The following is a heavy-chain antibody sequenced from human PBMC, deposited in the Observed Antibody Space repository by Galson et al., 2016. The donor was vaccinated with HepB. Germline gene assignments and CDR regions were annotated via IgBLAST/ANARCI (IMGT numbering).Heavy chain of an antibody. CDR3: ARDVQYRFDS. CDR1: GYTFTNNG. Sequence: QSGAEVKKPGASVMLSCKTSGYTFTNNGISWVRQAPGQGLEWMGWISAHSGNTNYAQKFQGRLTLTKDTSASTVYMELRSLRFDDTALYYCARDVQYRFDSWGQGTLVTVSS. CDR2: ISAHSGNT. D-gene: IGHD2/OR15-2a*01. V-gene: IGHV1-18*01. J-gene: IGHJ4*02.